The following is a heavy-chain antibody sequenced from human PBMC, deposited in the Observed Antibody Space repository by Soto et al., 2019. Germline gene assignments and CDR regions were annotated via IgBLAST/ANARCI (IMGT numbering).Heavy chain of an antibody. D-gene: IGHD6-6*01. CDR3: ARDRSVLT. Sequence: QVQLVESGGGVVQPGRSLRISCEASGFTFSSYAMHWVRQAPGRGLEWVAVIPYDGSNKYYADSVKGRFTISRDNSKNTLYLEMNSLRAEDTAVYYCARDRSVLTWGQGTLVTVCS. V-gene: IGHV3-30-3*01. CDR2: IPYDGSNK. J-gene: IGHJ5*02. CDR1: GFTFSSYA.